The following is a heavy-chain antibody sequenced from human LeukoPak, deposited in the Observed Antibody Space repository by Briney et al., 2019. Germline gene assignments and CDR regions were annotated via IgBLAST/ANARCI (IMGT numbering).Heavy chain of an antibody. CDR3: AKTPRRGKGPYYGFSHFDY. J-gene: IGHJ4*02. Sequence: GGSLRLSCAASGFTFSSYSMNWVRQAPGKGLEWVSSISSSSSYIYYADSVKGRFTISRDNSKNTLYLQMNSLRAEDTAVYYCAKTPRRGKGPYYGFSHFDYWGQGTLVTVSS. CDR1: GFTFSSYS. D-gene: IGHD3-3*01. V-gene: IGHV3-21*04. CDR2: ISSSSSYI.